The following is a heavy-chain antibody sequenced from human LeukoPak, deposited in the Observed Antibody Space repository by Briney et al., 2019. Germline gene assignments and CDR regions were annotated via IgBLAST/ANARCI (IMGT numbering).Heavy chain of an antibody. CDR3: ARFGYCSSTSCLSVDY. J-gene: IGHJ4*02. Sequence: GASVKVSCKASGYTFTSYDINWVRQATGQGLEWMGWMNPNSGNTGYAQKFQGRVTITRNTSISTAYMELSSLRSEDTAVYYCARFGYCSSTSCLSVDYWGQGTLVTVSS. D-gene: IGHD2-2*01. V-gene: IGHV1-8*03. CDR1: GYTFTSYD. CDR2: MNPNSGNT.